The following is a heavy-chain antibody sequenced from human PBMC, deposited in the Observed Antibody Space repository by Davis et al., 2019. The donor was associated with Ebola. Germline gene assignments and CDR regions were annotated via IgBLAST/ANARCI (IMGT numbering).Heavy chain of an antibody. Sequence: MPSETLSLTCAVYGGSFSGYYWSWIRQPPGKGLEWIGEINHSGSTNYNPSLKSRVTISVDTSKNPFSLKLSSVTAADTAVYYCARRVGSGYYYYYGMDVWGQGTTVTVSS. V-gene: IGHV4-34*01. J-gene: IGHJ6*02. CDR1: GGSFSGYY. CDR3: ARRVGSGYYYYYGMDV. D-gene: IGHD3-10*01. CDR2: INHSGST.